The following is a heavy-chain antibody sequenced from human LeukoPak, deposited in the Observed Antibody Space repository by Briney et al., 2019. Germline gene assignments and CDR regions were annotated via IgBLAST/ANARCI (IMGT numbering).Heavy chain of an antibody. Sequence: ASVKVSCKASGYTFTGYYMHWVRQAPGQGLEWMGWINPNSGGTNYAQKFQGRVTMTRDTSISTAYMELSRLRFDDTAVYYCARGPQWWLRLLIEGSYFDYWGQGTLVTVSS. CDR2: INPNSGGT. CDR1: GYTFTGYY. J-gene: IGHJ4*02. V-gene: IGHV1-2*02. CDR3: ARGPQWWLRLLIEGSYFDY. D-gene: IGHD5-12*01.